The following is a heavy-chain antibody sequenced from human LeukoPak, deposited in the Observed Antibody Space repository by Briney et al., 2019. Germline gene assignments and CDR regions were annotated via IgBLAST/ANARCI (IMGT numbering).Heavy chain of an antibody. D-gene: IGHD1-26*01. V-gene: IGHV3-30-3*01. Sequence: PGGSLRLSCAASGFTFSSYAMHRVRQAPGKGLEWVAVISYDGSNKYYADSVKGRFTISRDNSKNTLYLQMNSLRAEDTAVYYCARERWELPHDAFDIWGQGTMVTVSS. CDR3: ARERWELPHDAFDI. CDR2: ISYDGSNK. CDR1: GFTFSSYA. J-gene: IGHJ3*02.